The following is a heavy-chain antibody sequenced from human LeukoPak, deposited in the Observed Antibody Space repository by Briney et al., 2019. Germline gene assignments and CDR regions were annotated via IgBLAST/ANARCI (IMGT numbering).Heavy chain of an antibody. J-gene: IGHJ6*02. V-gene: IGHV1-69*13. D-gene: IGHD5-12*01. CDR3: ARVGILATTAPVHGMDV. CDR1: GGTFSSYA. Sequence: SVKVSCKASGGTFSSYAISWVRQAPGQGLEWMGGIIPIFGTANYAQKFQGRVTITADESTSTAYMELSSLRSEDTAVYYCARVGILATTAPVHGMDVWGQGTTVTVSS. CDR2: IIPIFGTA.